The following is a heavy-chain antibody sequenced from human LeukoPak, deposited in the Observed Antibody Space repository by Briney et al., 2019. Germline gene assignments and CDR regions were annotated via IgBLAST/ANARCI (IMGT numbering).Heavy chain of an antibody. CDR3: ARYTSWYFDY. J-gene: IGHJ4*02. CDR2: ITGSGNTT. V-gene: IGHV3-48*03. Sequence: GGGLLLACSAHVFKFSNYVRKSVRWPPAKGLGWIQYITGSGNTTYYADAVKDRFTISRDNARHSVYLQMNILRAEDTSMYDCARYTSWYFDYWGRGTLVTVSS. CDR1: VFKFSNYV.